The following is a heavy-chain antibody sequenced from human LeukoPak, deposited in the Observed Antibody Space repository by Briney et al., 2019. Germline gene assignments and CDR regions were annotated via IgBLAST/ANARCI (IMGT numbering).Heavy chain of an antibody. Sequence: GGSLRLSCAASGFTLSSYAMSWVRQAPGKGLEWVSAISGSGGSTYYADSVKGRFTISRDNSKNTLYLQMNSLRAEDTAVYYCAKGPSASYYYYGMDVWGQGTTVTVSS. D-gene: IGHD1-26*01. CDR3: AKGPSASYYYYGMDV. J-gene: IGHJ6*02. CDR2: ISGSGGST. V-gene: IGHV3-23*01. CDR1: GFTLSSYA.